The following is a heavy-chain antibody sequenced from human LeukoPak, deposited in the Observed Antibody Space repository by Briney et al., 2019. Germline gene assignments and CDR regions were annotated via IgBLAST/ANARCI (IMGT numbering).Heavy chain of an antibody. Sequence: SLLLSCTASGFTFGDYAMSWVRQAPGKGLEWVGFIRSKAYGGTTEYAASVKGRFTISRDDSKSIAYLQMNSLKTEDTAVYYCTRGRGNRLTTVPHYYMDVWGKGTTVTVSS. D-gene: IGHD4-11*01. J-gene: IGHJ6*03. CDR3: TRGRGNRLTTVPHYYMDV. CDR2: IRSKAYGGTT. CDR1: GFTFGDYA. V-gene: IGHV3-49*04.